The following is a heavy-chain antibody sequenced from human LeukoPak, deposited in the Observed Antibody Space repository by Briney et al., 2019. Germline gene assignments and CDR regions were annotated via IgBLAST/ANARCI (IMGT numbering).Heavy chain of an antibody. Sequence: GGSLRLSCAASGFTVSSNYMSWVRQAPGKGLEWVSVIYSGGSTYYADSVKGRFTISRDNSKNTLYLQMNSLRAEDTAVYYCASKVNDILTGPLDAFDIWGQGTMVTVSS. CDR2: IYSGGST. J-gene: IGHJ3*02. CDR1: GFTVSSNY. D-gene: IGHD3-9*01. CDR3: ASKVNDILTGPLDAFDI. V-gene: IGHV3-53*01.